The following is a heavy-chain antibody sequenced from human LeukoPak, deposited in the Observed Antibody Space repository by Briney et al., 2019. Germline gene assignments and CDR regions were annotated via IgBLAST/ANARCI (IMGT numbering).Heavy chain of an antibody. V-gene: IGHV3-23*01. CDR2: ISGGSVDT. CDR3: ARGHPLMGGDY. J-gene: IGHJ4*02. D-gene: IGHD1-26*01. CDR1: GFTFSRYA. Sequence: GGSLRLSCAASGFTFSRYAMSWVRQGPGKGLEWVSAISGGSVDTYYADSVKGRFTISRDNSKNTLYLQMNSLRAEDTAVYYCARGHPLMGGDYWGQGTLVTVSS.